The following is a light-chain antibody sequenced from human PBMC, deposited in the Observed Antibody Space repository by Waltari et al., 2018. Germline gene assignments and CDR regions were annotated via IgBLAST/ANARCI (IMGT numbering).Light chain of an antibody. CDR3: QQYNTYSTDT. J-gene: IGKJ2*01. CDR2: STS. Sequence: DIQMTQSPSILSASVGDRVTITCRASQSIRTWLAWYQQKPGKAPKLLLYSTSNLETGVPSRFSGSGSGTEFSLTISSLQPYDFATYYCQQYNTYSTDTFGQGTKLEIK. CDR1: QSIRTW. V-gene: IGKV1-5*03.